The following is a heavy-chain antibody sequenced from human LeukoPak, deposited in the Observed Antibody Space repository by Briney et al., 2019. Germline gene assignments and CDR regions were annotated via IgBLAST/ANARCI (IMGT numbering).Heavy chain of an antibody. Sequence: GGSLRLSCAASGFTFSSYGMSWVRQAPGKGLEWVSAISGSGGSTYYADSVKGRFTISRDNSKNTLYLQMNSLRAEDTAVYYCARDLRLLGFFDYWGQGTLVTVSP. D-gene: IGHD7-27*01. J-gene: IGHJ4*02. CDR1: GFTFSSYG. CDR2: ISGSGGST. CDR3: ARDLRLLGFFDY. V-gene: IGHV3-23*01.